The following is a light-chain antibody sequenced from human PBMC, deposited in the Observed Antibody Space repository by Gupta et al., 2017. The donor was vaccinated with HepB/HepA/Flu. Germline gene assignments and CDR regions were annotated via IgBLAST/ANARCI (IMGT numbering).Light chain of an antibody. CDR1: SSNIGSNT. V-gene: IGLV1-44*01. Sequence: QSVLTQPPSASGTPGPRVTISCSGSSSNIGSNTVNWYQQLPGTAPKLLIYSNNQRHSGVPDRFSGSKSGTSASLAISVLQSEDEADYYCAAWDDSLNGPGVFGGGTKLTVL. CDR3: AAWDDSLNGPGV. CDR2: SNN. J-gene: IGLJ2*01.